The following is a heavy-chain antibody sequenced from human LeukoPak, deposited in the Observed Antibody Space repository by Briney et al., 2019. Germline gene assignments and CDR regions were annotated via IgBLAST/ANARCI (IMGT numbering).Heavy chain of an antibody. D-gene: IGHD2-2*01. CDR2: ISTTSTYI. CDR1: GFAFSSYN. CDR3: ARAGTCSSTSCDGGIEY. Sequence: GGSLRLSCAASGFAFSSYNMKWVRQAPGKGLEWVSFISTTSTYIYYADSVKGRFTVSRDNSKNLLYMQMDSLRVEDTAVYYCARAGTCSSTSCDGGIEYWGQGTLVTVSS. J-gene: IGHJ4*02. V-gene: IGHV3-21*06.